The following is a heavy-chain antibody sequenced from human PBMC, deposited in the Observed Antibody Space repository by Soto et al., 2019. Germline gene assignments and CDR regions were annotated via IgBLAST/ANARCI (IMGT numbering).Heavy chain of an antibody. CDR3: ARTLATAYNWNYGYWYFDL. CDR1: GGSISSSSYY. V-gene: IGHV4-39*01. D-gene: IGHD1-7*01. CDR2: IYYSGST. J-gene: IGHJ2*01. Sequence: PSETLSLTCTVPGGSISSSSYYWGWIRQPPGKGLEWIGSIYYSGSTYYNPSLKSRVTISVDTSKNQFSLKLSSVTAADTAVYYCARTLATAYNWNYGYWYFDLWGRGTLVTVSS.